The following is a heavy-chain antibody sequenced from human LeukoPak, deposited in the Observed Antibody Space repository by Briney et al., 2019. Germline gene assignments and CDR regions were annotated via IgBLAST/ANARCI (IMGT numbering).Heavy chain of an antibody. Sequence: GGSLRLSCAASGFTFSSYDMHWDRQATGKGLEWVSAIGTAGDTYYPGSVKGRFTISRENAKNSLYLQMNSLRAGDTAVYYCARAGTAMGSFDYWGQGTLVTVSS. CDR2: IGTAGDT. J-gene: IGHJ4*02. V-gene: IGHV3-13*01. CDR1: GFTFSSYD. CDR3: ARAGTAMGSFDY. D-gene: IGHD5-18*01.